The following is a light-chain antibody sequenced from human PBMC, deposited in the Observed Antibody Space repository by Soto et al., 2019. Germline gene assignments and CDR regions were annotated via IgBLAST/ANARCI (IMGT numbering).Light chain of an antibody. J-gene: IGLJ3*02. Sequence: QSALTQPPSASGSPGQSVTISCTGASSDVGGYNSVSWYQQHPGKAPKLILSEVNSGVPDRFSGSKSGNTASLTVSGLQAEDEADYYCSSYAGSGNGVFGGGTKVTVL. CDR1: SSDVGGYNS. CDR3: SSYAGSGNGV. CDR2: EV. V-gene: IGLV2-8*01.